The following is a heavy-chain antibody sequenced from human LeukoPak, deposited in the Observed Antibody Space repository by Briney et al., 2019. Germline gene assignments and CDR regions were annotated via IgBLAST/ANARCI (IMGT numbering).Heavy chain of an antibody. J-gene: IGHJ4*02. V-gene: IGHV3-33*01. Sequence: GGSLRLSWAASGFTFSSYGMHWVGQAPGKGLEWVAVIWYDGSNKYYADSVKGRFTISRDNSKNTLYLQMNSLRAEDTAVYYCARDPGYSYGTGYFDYWGQGTLVTVSS. CDR3: ARDPGYSYGTGYFDY. CDR2: IWYDGSNK. D-gene: IGHD5-18*01. CDR1: GFTFSSYG.